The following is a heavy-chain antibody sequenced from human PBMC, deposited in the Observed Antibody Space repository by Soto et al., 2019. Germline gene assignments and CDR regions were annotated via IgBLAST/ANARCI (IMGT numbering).Heavy chain of an antibody. CDR2: INPSGGST. Sequence: QVQLVQSGDEVKKPGASVKVSCKASGYTFTTYYLHWVRQAPGQGLEWMRIINPSGGSTDYAQQFQGRVTMTRDTSTSTVYMELSSLRSEDTAVYYCARVFSDWGQGTLVTVSS. CDR3: ARVFSD. V-gene: IGHV1-46*01. J-gene: IGHJ4*02. D-gene: IGHD3-3*01. CDR1: GYTFTTYY.